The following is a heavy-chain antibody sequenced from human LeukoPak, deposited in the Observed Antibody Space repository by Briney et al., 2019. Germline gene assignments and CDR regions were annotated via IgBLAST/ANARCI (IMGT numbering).Heavy chain of an antibody. CDR1: GFTFSSYT. J-gene: IGHJ3*02. CDR3: GKRQHGSGTYYGAFDI. V-gene: IGHV3-23*01. CDR2: MSGSDGTT. Sequence: QPGGSLRLSCAASGFTFSSYTMSWVRQAPGKGLEWVSSMSGSDGTTYYADSVKGRFTISRDNSKNTLYLQIYSLTAEDTAVYYCGKRQHGSGTYYGAFDIRGQGTMVTVSS. D-gene: IGHD3-10*01.